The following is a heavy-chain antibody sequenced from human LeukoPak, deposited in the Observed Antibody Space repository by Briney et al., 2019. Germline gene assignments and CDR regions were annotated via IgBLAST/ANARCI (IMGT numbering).Heavy chain of an antibody. J-gene: IGHJ5*02. Sequence: GASVKVSCKASGYTFTSYAMNWVRQAPGQGLEWMGWINTNTGNPTYAQGFTGRFIFSLDTSVSTAYLQISSLKAEDTAVYYCAREERQWLVGEYNWFDPWGQGTLVTVSS. D-gene: IGHD6-19*01. CDR3: AREERQWLVGEYNWFDP. CDR2: INTNTGNP. CDR1: GYTFTSYA. V-gene: IGHV7-4-1*02.